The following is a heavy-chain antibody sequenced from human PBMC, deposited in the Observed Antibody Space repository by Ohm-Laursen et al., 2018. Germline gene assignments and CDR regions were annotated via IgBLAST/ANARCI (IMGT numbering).Heavy chain of an antibody. CDR1: GLTFSASA. D-gene: IGHD1-26*01. V-gene: IGHV3-73*01. CDR2: IRSKANSYAT. J-gene: IGHJ6*02. Sequence: GSLRLSCAASGLTFSASAIHWVRQASGKGLEWVGRIRSKANSYATAYAASVKGRFTISRDDSRNTAYLHMSTLKTEDTAVYYCIPPGEYYYDMDVWGQGTTVTVSS. CDR3: IPPGEYYYDMDV.